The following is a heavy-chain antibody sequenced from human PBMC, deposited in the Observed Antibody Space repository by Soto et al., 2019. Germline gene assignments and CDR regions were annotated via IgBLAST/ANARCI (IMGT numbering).Heavy chain of an antibody. D-gene: IGHD4-17*01. CDR2: MNPNSGNT. CDR3: ARGIKYGAYSRWFDP. CDR1: GYTFTSYD. V-gene: IGHV1-8*01. J-gene: IGHJ5*02. Sequence: QVQLVQSGAEVKKPGASVKVSCKASGYTFTSYDINWVPQATGQGLEYLGWMNPNSGNTAYVQKFQGRVTMTWDTSITTAYMELSSLRSEDTAVYFCARGIKYGAYSRWFDPWGQGTLVTVSS.